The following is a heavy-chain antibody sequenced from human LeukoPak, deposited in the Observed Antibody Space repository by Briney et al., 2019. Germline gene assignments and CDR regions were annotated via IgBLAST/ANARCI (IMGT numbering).Heavy chain of an antibody. CDR3: AKGGSQQLFLGNLGWFDP. J-gene: IGHJ5*02. Sequence: GGSLRLSCAASGFTFSSYAMSWVRQAPGKGLEWVSAISGSGGSTYYADSVKGRFTISRDNSKNTLYLQMNSLRAEDTAVYYCAKGGSQQLFLGNLGWFDPWGQGTLVTVSS. CDR1: GFTFSSYA. CDR2: ISGSGGST. D-gene: IGHD6-13*01. V-gene: IGHV3-23*01.